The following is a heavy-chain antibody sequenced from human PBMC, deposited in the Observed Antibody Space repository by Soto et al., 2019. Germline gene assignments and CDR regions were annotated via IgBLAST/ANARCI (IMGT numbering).Heavy chain of an antibody. V-gene: IGHV4-31*03. CDR3: ATGHDAYKVRY. J-gene: IGHJ4*02. CDR2: IYYTGNT. CDR1: GGSISSGGTGSY. D-gene: IGHD1-1*01. Sequence: QVQLQESGPGLVKPSQTLSLTCTVSGGSISSGGTGSYWTWIRQLPGKGLEWIGYIYYTGNTYYNPSLQSRPTISIATAENPSSLTLTSVTAADTAVYFCATGHDAYKVRYWGQGTLVTVSS.